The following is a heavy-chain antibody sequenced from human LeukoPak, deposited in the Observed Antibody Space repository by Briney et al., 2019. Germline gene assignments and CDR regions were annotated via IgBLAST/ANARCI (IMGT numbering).Heavy chain of an antibody. CDR2: IANSGGTI. V-gene: IGHV3-48*03. J-gene: IGHJ4*02. CDR1: GFTLSSYQ. CDR3: ARETRGAFDY. Sequence: GGSLRLSCVASGFTLSSYQMHWVRQAPGKGLEWVSYIANSGGTILYADSVKGRFTISRDDAKNSLYLQMNTLRAEDTAIYYCARETRGAFDYWGQGTLVTVSS. D-gene: IGHD4/OR15-4a*01.